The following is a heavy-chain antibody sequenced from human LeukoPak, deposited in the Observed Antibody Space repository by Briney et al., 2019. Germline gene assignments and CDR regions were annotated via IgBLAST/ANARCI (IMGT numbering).Heavy chain of an antibody. J-gene: IGHJ6*02. CDR3: ARDYYDSSGYRSSTFGMDV. V-gene: IGHV1-2*02. Sequence: GASVKVSCKASGYTFTGYYMHWVRQAPGQGLEWMGWINPNSGGTNYAQKFRGRVTMTRDTSISTAYMELSRLRSDDTAVYYCARDYYDSSGYRSSTFGMDVWGQGTTVTVSS. CDR1: GYTFTGYY. CDR2: INPNSGGT. D-gene: IGHD3-22*01.